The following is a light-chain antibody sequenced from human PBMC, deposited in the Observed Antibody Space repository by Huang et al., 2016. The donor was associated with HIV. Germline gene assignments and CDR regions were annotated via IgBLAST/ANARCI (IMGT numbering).Light chain of an antibody. CDR2: GVS. V-gene: IGKV3-15*01. Sequence: EIVMPQSPATLSVSPGERVTLSCRASQSLSSQLAWYQQKRGQAPRLLIYGVSTRATDIPARFNGSGSGTDFTLTINSLQSEDFATYYCQQYNDWPLTFGQGTEVEIK. CDR3: QQYNDWPLT. J-gene: IGKJ1*01. CDR1: QSLSSQ.